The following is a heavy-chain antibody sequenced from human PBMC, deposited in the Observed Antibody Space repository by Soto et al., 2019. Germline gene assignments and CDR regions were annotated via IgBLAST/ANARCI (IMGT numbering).Heavy chain of an antibody. Sequence: QVQLVESGGGVVQPGRSLRLSCAASGFTFSGYGMHWVRQAPGKGLEWVAVIWNDGSKKYYGDSVKGRFTISRDNSKNTLYLQMNSLRAEDTAVYYCARLFNDLADIAGARIDYWGQGTLVTVSS. V-gene: IGHV3-33*01. CDR1: GFTFSGYG. D-gene: IGHD1-26*01. J-gene: IGHJ4*02. CDR3: ARLFNDLADIAGARIDY. CDR2: IWNDGSKK.